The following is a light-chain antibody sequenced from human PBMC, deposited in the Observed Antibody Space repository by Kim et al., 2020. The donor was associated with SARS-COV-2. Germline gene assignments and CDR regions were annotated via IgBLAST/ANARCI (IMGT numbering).Light chain of an antibody. Sequence: DIQITPSPSSLSASVEDSVTIPCRARQGINTYLAWYQQKPGKVPKLLIYGASSLHSGVPSRFSGSGSGTDFTLAISSLQPEDVATYYCQKYNSAPGTFGQGTKVEIK. CDR3: QKYNSAPGT. V-gene: IGKV1-27*01. CDR2: GAS. CDR1: QGINTY. J-gene: IGKJ1*01.